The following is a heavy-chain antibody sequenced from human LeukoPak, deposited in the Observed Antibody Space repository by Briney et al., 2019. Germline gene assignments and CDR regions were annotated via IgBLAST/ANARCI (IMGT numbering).Heavy chain of an antibody. V-gene: IGHV1-69*05. CDR3: ASWAPSGYCSSTSCYVSGLDY. Sequence: PGSSVKVSCKASGGIFSSYAISWVRQAPGQGLEWMGGIIPIFGTANYAQKFQGRVTITTDESTSTAYMELSSLRSEDTAVYYCASWAPSGYCSSTSCYVSGLDYWGQGTLVTVSS. CDR2: IIPIFGTA. CDR1: GGIFSSYA. D-gene: IGHD2-2*01. J-gene: IGHJ4*02.